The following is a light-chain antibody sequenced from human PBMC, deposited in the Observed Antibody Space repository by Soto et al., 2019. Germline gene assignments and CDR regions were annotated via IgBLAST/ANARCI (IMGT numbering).Light chain of an antibody. V-gene: IGKV3-15*01. Sequence: EIVMTQSPATLSVSPWERATLSCRASQSVSSNLAWYQQKPGQAPRLLIYGASTRATGIPARFSGSGSGTEFTLTISSLQSEDFAVYYCQQYNNWPRTFGQGIKVDIK. CDR3: QQYNNWPRT. CDR1: QSVSSN. J-gene: IGKJ1*01. CDR2: GAS.